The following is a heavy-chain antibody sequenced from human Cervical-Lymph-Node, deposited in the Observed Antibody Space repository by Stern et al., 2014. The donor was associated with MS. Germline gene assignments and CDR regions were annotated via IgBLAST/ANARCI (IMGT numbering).Heavy chain of an antibody. Sequence: QVQLVESGGGVVQPGRSLRLSCAASGFTFSASAMHWVRQVPGMGLEWVAVTSSDGANKYYADSVKGRFTISRDNSKNTLYLQMNSLRLEDTAVYYCARAAYCGGDCLYYHFDYWGQGTLVTVSS. J-gene: IGHJ4*02. CDR1: GFTFSASA. CDR2: TSSDGANK. CDR3: ARAAYCGGDCLYYHFDY. V-gene: IGHV3-30-3*01. D-gene: IGHD2-21*01.